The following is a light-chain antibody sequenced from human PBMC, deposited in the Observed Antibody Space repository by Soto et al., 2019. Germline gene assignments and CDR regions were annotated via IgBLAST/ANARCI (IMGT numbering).Light chain of an antibody. CDR3: QHYNRWPYT. CDR2: GAS. V-gene: IGKV3-15*01. CDR1: QSVSTY. Sequence: IVMTQSPATLSVSPGERATLSCRASQSVSTYLAWYQHKPAQAPRLLIYGASTRATGVPARFSGSGSGTEFTLTISSLQSEDFAVYYCQHYNRWPYTFGQGTNLEIK. J-gene: IGKJ2*01.